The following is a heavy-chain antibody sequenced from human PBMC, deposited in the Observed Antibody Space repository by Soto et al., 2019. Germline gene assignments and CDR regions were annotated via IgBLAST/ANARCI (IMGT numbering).Heavy chain of an antibody. V-gene: IGHV4-59*01. D-gene: IGHD3-16*01. CDR2: IHYSGNT. CDR1: GGSISSSY. Sequence: PSETLSLTCTVSGGSISSSYWSWIRQPPGKGLEWIGYIHYSGNTKYNPSLKSRITISIDTSKNQFSLKLSSVTAADTAVYYCAGDSRLGFPDFWGQGTLVTVS. CDR3: AGDSRLGFPDF. J-gene: IGHJ4*02.